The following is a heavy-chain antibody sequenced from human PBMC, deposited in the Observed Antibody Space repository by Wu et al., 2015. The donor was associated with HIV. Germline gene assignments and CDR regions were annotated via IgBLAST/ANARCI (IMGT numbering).Heavy chain of an antibody. D-gene: IGHD4-23*01. J-gene: IGHJ2*01. CDR2: INPSGGST. Sequence: QVQLVQSGAEVKKPGASVKVSCKASGYTFTSYYMHWVRQAPGQGLEWMGIINPSGGSTSYAQKFQGRVTMTRDTSTSTVYMELSSLRSEDTAVYYCARVSVVTPRYFDLWGLAPWSLSPQ. V-gene: IGHV1-46*01. CDR1: GYTFTSYY. CDR3: ARVSVVTPRYFDL.